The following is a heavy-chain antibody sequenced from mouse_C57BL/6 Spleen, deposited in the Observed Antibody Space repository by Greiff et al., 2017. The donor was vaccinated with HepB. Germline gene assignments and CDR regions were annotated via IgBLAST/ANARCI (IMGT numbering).Heavy chain of an antibody. V-gene: IGHV1-52*01. D-gene: IGHD3-2*02. CDR1: GYTFTSYW. CDR2: IDPSDSET. CDR3: ARDSSGYADY. Sequence: VQLQQPGAELVRPGSSVKLSCKASGYTFTSYWMHWVKQRPIQGLEWIGNIDPSDSETHYNQKFKDKATLTVDKSSSTAYMQLSSLTSEDSAVYYCARDSSGYADYWGQGTTLTVSS. J-gene: IGHJ2*01.